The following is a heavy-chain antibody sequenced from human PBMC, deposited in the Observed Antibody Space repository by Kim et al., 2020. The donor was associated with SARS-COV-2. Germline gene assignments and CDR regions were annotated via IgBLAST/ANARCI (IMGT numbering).Heavy chain of an antibody. Sequence: ASVKVSCKASGYTFTSYAMHWVRQAPGQRLEWMGWINAGNGNTKYSQKFQGRVTITRDTSASTAYMELSSLRSEDTAVYYCARSYCSSTSCSTTYYYGMDVWGQGTTVTVSS. CDR3: ARSYCSSTSCSTTYYYGMDV. D-gene: IGHD2-2*01. CDR2: INAGNGNT. V-gene: IGHV1-3*01. CDR1: GYTFTSYA. J-gene: IGHJ6*02.